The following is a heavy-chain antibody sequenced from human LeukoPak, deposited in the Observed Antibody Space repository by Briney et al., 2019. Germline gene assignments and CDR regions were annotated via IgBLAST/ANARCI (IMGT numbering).Heavy chain of an antibody. CDR3: AREGVLWFGAKNQFDY. Sequence: PGGSLRLSCAASGFTFSSYAMSWVRQAPGKGLEWVSAISSSSSTIYYADSVKGRFTISRDNAKNSLYLQMNSLRDEDTAVYYCAREGVLWFGAKNQFDYWGQGTLVTVSS. D-gene: IGHD3-10*01. V-gene: IGHV3-48*02. CDR1: GFTFSSYA. CDR2: ISSSSSTI. J-gene: IGHJ4*02.